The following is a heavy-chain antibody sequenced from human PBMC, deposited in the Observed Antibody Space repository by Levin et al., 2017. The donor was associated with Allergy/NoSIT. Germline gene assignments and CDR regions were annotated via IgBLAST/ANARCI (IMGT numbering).Heavy chain of an antibody. J-gene: IGHJ3*02. V-gene: IGHV3-49*03. D-gene: IGHD3-10*01. CDR3: ARSDLLWFGQLLDAFDI. Sequence: SCTASGFTFGNYAMSWFRQAPGKGLEWVGFIRSTAFGGTTDYVASVRGRFSISRDDSKSVAYLQMSNLKTEDTAVYYCARSDLLWFGQLLDAFDIWGQGTMVTVSS. CDR2: IRSTAFGGTT. CDR1: GFTFGNYA.